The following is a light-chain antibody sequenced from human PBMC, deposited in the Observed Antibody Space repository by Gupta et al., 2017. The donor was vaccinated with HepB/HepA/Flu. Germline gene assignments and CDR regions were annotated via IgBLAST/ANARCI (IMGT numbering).Light chain of an antibody. CDR2: AAS. Sequence: DIQMTQSPSSLSASVGDRVTITCRESERISLFLNWYQQKSGKAPKLLLYAASTLESGVPSRVSGSGSGTDFTPTISRLQHEEFSTYYCKKRDHPLFTFGHGTKVEVK. J-gene: IGKJ3*01. V-gene: IGKV1-39*01. CDR3: KKRDHPLFT. CDR1: ERISLF.